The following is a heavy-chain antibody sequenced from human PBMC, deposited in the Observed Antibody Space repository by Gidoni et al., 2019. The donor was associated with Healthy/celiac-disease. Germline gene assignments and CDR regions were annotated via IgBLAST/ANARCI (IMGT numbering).Heavy chain of an antibody. Sequence: QVQLQESGPGLVKPSETLSLTCTVSGGPLSSYYWSWIRQPPGKVLEWIGYIYYSGSTNYNPSLKSRVTISVDTSKNQFSLKLSSVTAADTAVYYCAREAAAGQHFDYWGQGTLVTVSS. V-gene: IGHV4-59*01. D-gene: IGHD6-13*01. CDR2: IYYSGST. J-gene: IGHJ4*02. CDR3: AREAAAGQHFDY. CDR1: GGPLSSYY.